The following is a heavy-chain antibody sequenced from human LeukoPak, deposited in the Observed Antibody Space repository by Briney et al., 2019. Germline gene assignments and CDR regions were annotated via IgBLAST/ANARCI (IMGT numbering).Heavy chain of an antibody. CDR2: INTAVGTA. D-gene: IGHD3-22*01. CDR3: AFYYYESRGYYLDYFEY. Sequence: SVKVSCKASGRTLSNYAINWVRQAPGQGLEWMGRINTAVGTADYAQKFQGRATGNADKSTTTAYMEVTSLRSEDTAVYYCAFYYYESRGYYLDYFEYWGQGTLVTVSS. J-gene: IGHJ4*02. CDR1: GRTLSNYA. V-gene: IGHV1-69*04.